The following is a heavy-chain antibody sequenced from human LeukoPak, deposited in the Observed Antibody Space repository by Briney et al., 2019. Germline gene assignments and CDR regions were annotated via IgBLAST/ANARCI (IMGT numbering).Heavy chain of an antibody. D-gene: IGHD3-16*01. CDR2: ISYDGSNK. V-gene: IGHV3-30*18. Sequence: GRSLRLSCAASGFTFSSCGMHWVRQAPGKGLEWVAVISYDGSNKYYADSVKGRFTISRDNSKNTLYLQMNSLRAEDTAVYYCAKDLGHGPFDYWGQGTLVTVSS. J-gene: IGHJ4*02. CDR1: GFTFSSCG. CDR3: AKDLGHGPFDY.